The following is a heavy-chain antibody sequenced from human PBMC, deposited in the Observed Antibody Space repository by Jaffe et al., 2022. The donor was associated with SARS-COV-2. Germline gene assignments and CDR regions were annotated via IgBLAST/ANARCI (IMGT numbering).Heavy chain of an antibody. CDR2: ISSSGSTI. V-gene: IGHV3-48*03. CDR3: ARDYGDQPLDY. D-gene: IGHD4-17*01. Sequence: EVQLVESGGGLVQPGGSLRLSCAASGFTFSSYEMNWVRQAPGKGLEWVSYISSSGSTIYYADSVKGRFTISRDNAKNSLYLQMNSLRAEDTAVYYCARDYGDQPLDYWGQGTLVTVSS. CDR1: GFTFSSYE. J-gene: IGHJ4*02.